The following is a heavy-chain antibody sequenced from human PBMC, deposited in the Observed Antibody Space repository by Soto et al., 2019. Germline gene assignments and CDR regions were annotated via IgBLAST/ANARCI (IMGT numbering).Heavy chain of an antibody. Sequence: QGKLQESGQGLVKPTQTLSLTCTVSGGSINSVAYFWSWILQQPGKGMAWIGYIYYTGSAHSNPSLKRRAVISIDTSKSQFSLTMSSLTVADPAVYFCARNLGSGPLTGNYGVDVWGQGITVTVSS. D-gene: IGHD6-19*01. V-gene: IGHV4-31*02. J-gene: IGHJ6*01. CDR2: IYYTGSA. CDR1: GGSINSVAYF. CDR3: ARNLGSGPLTGNYGVDV.